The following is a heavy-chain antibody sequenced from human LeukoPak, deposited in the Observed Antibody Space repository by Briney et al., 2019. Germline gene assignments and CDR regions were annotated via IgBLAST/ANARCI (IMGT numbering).Heavy chain of an antibody. Sequence: PGGSLRLSCAASGFTFRSYEMNWVRQAPGKGLEWVSYISSIGSTIYYADSVKGRFTISRDNAKNTLYLQMNSLRDEDTAVYYCARESGYHGSGFDPWGQGTLVTVSS. J-gene: IGHJ5*02. CDR3: ARESGYHGSGFDP. D-gene: IGHD3-10*01. CDR1: GFTFRSYE. V-gene: IGHV3-48*03. CDR2: ISSIGSTI.